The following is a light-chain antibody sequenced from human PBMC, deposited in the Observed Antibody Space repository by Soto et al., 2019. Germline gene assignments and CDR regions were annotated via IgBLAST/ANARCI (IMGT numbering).Light chain of an antibody. V-gene: IGLV2-14*01. Sequence: QSALAQPASVSGSPGQAITISCSGSSSDVGAHNFVSWYQHHPGKAPKLMIYEVSNRPSGVSNRFSGSKSGNPASLTISGLQAEDEADYYCNSYTSSNTYVFGSGTKVTVL. CDR1: SSDVGAHNF. J-gene: IGLJ1*01. CDR3: NSYTSSNTYV. CDR2: EVS.